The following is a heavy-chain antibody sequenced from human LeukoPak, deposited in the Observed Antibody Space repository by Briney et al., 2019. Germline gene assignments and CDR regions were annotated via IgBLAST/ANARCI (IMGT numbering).Heavy chain of an antibody. D-gene: IGHD6-19*01. V-gene: IGHV1-2*02. CDR1: GGTFSSYA. CDR2: INPNSGGT. CDR3: ARDIAVAGTDYDY. Sequence: ASVKVSCKASGGTFSSYAISWVRQAPGQGLEWMGWINPNSGGTNYAQKFQGRVTMTRDTSISTAYMELSRLRSDDTAAYYCARDIAVAGTDYDYWGQGTLVTVSS. J-gene: IGHJ4*02.